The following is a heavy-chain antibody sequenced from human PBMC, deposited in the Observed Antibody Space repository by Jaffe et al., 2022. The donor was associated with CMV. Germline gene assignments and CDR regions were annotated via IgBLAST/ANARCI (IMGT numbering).Heavy chain of an antibody. CDR1: GGSISSSSYY. D-gene: IGHD4-4*01. J-gene: IGHJ6*02. Sequence: QLQLQESGPGLVKPSETLSLTCTVSGGSISSSSYYWGWIRQPPGKGLEWIGNIYYSGSTYYNPSLKSRVTISVDTSKNQFSVKLSSVTAADTAVYYCARTYRHNYGMDVWGQGTTVTVSS. CDR3: ARTYRHNYGMDV. V-gene: IGHV4-39*01. CDR2: IYYSGST.